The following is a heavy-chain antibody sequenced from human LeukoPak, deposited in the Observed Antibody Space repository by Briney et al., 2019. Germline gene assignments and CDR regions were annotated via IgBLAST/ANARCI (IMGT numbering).Heavy chain of an antibody. Sequence: PSETLSLTCAVYGGSFSGYYWSWIRQPPGKGLEWIGEINHSGSTNYNPSLKSRVTISVDTSKNQFSLKLSSVTAADTAVYYCARRRRRELLFAFSRKIDAFDIWGQGTMVTVSS. CDR2: INHSGST. CDR1: GGSFSGYY. CDR3: ARRRRRELLFAFSRKIDAFDI. V-gene: IGHV4-34*01. D-gene: IGHD1-26*01. J-gene: IGHJ3*02.